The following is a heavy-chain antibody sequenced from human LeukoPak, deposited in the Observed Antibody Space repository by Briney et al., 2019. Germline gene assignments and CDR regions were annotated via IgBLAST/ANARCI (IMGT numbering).Heavy chain of an antibody. V-gene: IGHV4-59*01. D-gene: IGHD2-21*02. CDR1: GGSISSYY. Sequence: SETLSLTCTVSGGSISSYYWSWIRQPPGKGLEWIGYIYYSGSTNYNPSLKSRVTISVDTSKNQFSLKLSSVTAADTAVYYCAREGAYCGGDCYGDDAFDIWGQGTMVTVSS. CDR3: AREGAYCGGDCYGDDAFDI. CDR2: IYYSGST. J-gene: IGHJ3*02.